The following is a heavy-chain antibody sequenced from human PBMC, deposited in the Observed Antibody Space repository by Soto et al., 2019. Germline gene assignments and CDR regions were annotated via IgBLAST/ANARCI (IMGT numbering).Heavy chain of an antibody. CDR1: GGSISSGGYY. D-gene: IGHD3-22*01. J-gene: IGHJ4*02. V-gene: IGHV4-31*01. CDR2: IYYSGST. CDR3: ARDRGYYDSSGYFDS. Sequence: QVQLQESGPGLVKPSQTLSLTCTVSGGSISSGGYYWSWIRQHPGKGLEWIGYIYYSGSTYCNPALKSPVTISVDTSKHQFSLKPSSVTDAHTAVYYCARDRGYYDSSGYFDSWGQGTLVTVSS.